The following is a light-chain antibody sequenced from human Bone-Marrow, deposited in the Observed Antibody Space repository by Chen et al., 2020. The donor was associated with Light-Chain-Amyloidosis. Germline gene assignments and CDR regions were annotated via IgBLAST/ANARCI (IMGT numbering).Light chain of an antibody. J-gene: IGLJ2*01. CDR3: QSADSSGTYEVI. CDR1: DLPTKY. Sequence: SYELTQPPSVPVSPGQTARITCSGDDLPTKYAYWYQQKPGQAPVLVINRDTERPSGISERFSGSRSGTTATLTISGVQAEDEAYYHCQSADSSGTYEVIFGGGTKLTVL. V-gene: IGLV3-25*03. CDR2: RDT.